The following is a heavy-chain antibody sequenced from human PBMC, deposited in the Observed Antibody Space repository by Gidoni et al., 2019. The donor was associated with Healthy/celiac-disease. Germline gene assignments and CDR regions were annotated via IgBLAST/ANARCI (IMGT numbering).Heavy chain of an antibody. D-gene: IGHD3-3*01. CDR3: ARVSVSDFWSGSGYFDY. V-gene: IGHV3-21*01. CDR2: ISISSSYI. J-gene: IGHJ4*02. CDR1: GCTFRSCS. Sequence: EVQLVESGEGLVKPGGSVSLSGAASGCTFRSCSMTWVRQAQGKGLEWVSSISISSSYIYYADSVKGRFTISRDNAKNSLYLQMNSLRAEDTAVYYCARVSVSDFWSGSGYFDYWGQGTLVTVSS.